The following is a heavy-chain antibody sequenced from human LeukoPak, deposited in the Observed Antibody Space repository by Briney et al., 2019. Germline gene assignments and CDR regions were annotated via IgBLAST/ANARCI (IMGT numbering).Heavy chain of an antibody. CDR3: ARAFGWQLARSPFDY. J-gene: IGHJ4*02. V-gene: IGHV1-3*01. D-gene: IGHD6-6*01. CDR1: GYTFTSYA. Sequence: ASVKVSCKASGYTFTSYAMHWVRQAPGQRLEWMGWINAGNGNTKYSQKFQGRVTITRDTSASTAYMELSSLRSEDTAVYYCARAFGWQLARSPFDYWGQGTLVTVSS. CDR2: INAGNGNT.